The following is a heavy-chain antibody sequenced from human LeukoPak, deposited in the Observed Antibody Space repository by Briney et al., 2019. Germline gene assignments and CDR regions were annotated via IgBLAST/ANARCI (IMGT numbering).Heavy chain of an antibody. J-gene: IGHJ4*02. V-gene: IGHV1-2*02. D-gene: IGHD5-18*01. CDR3: AREGIRDTAMVFDY. CDR1: GYTFTGYY. CDR2: INPNSGGT. Sequence: ASVKVSCKASGYTFTGYYMHWVRQAPGQGLEWMGWINPNSGGTNYAQKFQGRVTMTRDTSIRTAYMELSRLRSDDTAVYYCAREGIRDTAMVFDYWGQGTLVTVSS.